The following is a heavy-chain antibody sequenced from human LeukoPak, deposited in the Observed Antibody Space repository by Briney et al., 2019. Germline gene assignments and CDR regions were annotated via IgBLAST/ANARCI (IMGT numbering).Heavy chain of an antibody. CDR2: ISAYNGNT. D-gene: IGHD3-22*01. J-gene: IGHJ3*02. CDR1: GYTFTSYG. CDR3: ARHRRHRVYYDSSGYYHDGFDI. Sequence: GASVKVSCTASGYTFTSYGISWVRQAPGQGLEWMGWISAYNGNTNYAQKLQGRVTMTTDTSTSTAYMELRSLRSDDTAVYYCARHRRHRVYYDSSGYYHDGFDIWGQGTMVTVSS. V-gene: IGHV1-18*01.